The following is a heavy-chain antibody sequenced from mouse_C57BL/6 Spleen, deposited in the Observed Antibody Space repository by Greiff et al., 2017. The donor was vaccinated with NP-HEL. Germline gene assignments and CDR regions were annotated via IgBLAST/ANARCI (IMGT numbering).Heavy chain of an antibody. J-gene: IGHJ4*01. D-gene: IGHD3-1*01. CDR2: IYPGDGDT. CDR3: ARQLYAMDY. CDR1: GYAFSSSW. Sequence: QVQLKESGPELVKPGASVKISCKASGYAFSSSWMNWVKQRPGKGLEWIGRIYPGDGDTNYNGKFKGKATLTADKSSSTAYMQLSSLTSEDSAVYFCARQLYAMDYWGQGTSVTVSS. V-gene: IGHV1-82*01.